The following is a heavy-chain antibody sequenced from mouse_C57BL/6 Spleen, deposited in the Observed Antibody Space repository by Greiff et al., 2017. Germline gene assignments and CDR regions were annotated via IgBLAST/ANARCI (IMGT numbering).Heavy chain of an antibody. CDR2: IYPGSGST. D-gene: IGHD1-1*01. Sequence: QVQLQQPGAELVKPGASVKMSCKASGYTFTSYWITWVKQRPGQGLEWIGDIYPGSGSTNYNEKFKSKATLTVDTSSSTAYMQLSSLTSEDSAVYYCARRDYYGTQFAYWGQGTLVTVSA. CDR1: GYTFTSYW. J-gene: IGHJ3*01. V-gene: IGHV1-55*01. CDR3: ARRDYYGTQFAY.